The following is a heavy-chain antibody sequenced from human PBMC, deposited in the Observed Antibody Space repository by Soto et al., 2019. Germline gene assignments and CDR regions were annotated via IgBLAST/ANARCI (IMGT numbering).Heavy chain of an antibody. CDR1: GFTFSSYA. CDR2: ISGSGGST. J-gene: IGHJ4*02. D-gene: IGHD3-22*01. V-gene: IGHV3-23*01. Sequence: GVLRLSCAASGFTFSSYAMSWVRQAPGKGLEWVSAISGSGGSTYYADSVKGRFTISRDNSKNTLYLQMNSLRAEDTAVYYCAKDNRAPMIVVVRGYVDYWGQGTLVTVSS. CDR3: AKDNRAPMIVVVRGYVDY.